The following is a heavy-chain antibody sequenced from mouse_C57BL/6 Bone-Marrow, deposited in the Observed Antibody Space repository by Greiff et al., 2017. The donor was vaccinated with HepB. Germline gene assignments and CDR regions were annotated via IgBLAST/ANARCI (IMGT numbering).Heavy chain of an antibody. CDR2: ISSGGSYT. CDR3: ARRGDYYGSSYD. J-gene: IGHJ2*01. D-gene: IGHD1-1*01. V-gene: IGHV5-6*01. CDR1: GFTFSSYG. Sequence: EVQGVESGGDLVKPGGSLKLSCAASGFTFSSYGMSWVRQTPDKRLEWVATISSGGSYTYYPDSVKGRFTISRDNAKNTLYLQMSSLKSEDTAMYYCARRGDYYGSSYDWGQGTTLTVSS.